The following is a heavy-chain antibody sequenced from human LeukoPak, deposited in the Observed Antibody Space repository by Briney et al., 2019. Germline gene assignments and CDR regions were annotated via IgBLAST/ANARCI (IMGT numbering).Heavy chain of an antibody. V-gene: IGHV4-4*02. J-gene: IGHJ3*02. Sequence: SETLSLTCTVSGGSISSHYWSWVRQPPGKGLEWIGEIYHSGSTNYNPSLKSRVTISVDKSKNQFSLKLSSVTAADTAVYYCARYDLYAFDIWGQGTMVTVSS. CDR1: GGSISSHY. D-gene: IGHD3-16*01. CDR2: IYHSGST. CDR3: ARYDLYAFDI.